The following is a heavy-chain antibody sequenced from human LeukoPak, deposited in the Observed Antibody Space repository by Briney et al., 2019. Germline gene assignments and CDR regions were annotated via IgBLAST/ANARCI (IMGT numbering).Heavy chain of an antibody. D-gene: IGHD3-3*01. CDR3: ARDTGGRSGYAYFDY. CDR1: GYTFTSYA. CDR2: INPSFGTT. V-gene: IGHV1-69*05. J-gene: IGHJ4*02. Sequence: SVKVSCKASGYTFTSYAMRWVRQAPGQGLEWMGGINPSFGTTNYAQKFQGRVTITTDASTSTAYMELSSLRSEDTAVYYCARDTGGRSGYAYFDYWGQGTLCTVSS.